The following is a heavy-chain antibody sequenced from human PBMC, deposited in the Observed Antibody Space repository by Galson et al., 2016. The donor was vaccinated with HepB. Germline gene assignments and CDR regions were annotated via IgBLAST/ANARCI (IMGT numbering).Heavy chain of an antibody. CDR3: ARLKQRERKDGYYYYAMDV. D-gene: IGHD6-25*01. Sequence: ETLSLTCTVSGGSISGYYWSWIRQPPGKGLEWIGYIYYSGNTNYKPSLKSRVTISVGTSKNQFSLRLSSVTAADTAVYYCARLKQRERKDGYYYYAMDVWGQGTTVTVSS. J-gene: IGHJ6*02. V-gene: IGHV4-59*01. CDR2: IYYSGNT. CDR1: GGSISGYY.